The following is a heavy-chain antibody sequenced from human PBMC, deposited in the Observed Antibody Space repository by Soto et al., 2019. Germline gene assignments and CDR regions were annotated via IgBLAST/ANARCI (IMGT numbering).Heavy chain of an antibody. CDR3: AKDRGLAESGRWSHYYYGMDV. CDR2: ISGSGGST. Sequence: GGSLRLSCAASGFTFSSYAMSWVRQAPGKGLEWVSAISGSGGSTYYGDSVRGRFTISRDNSKNTLFLEMNSLRSEDTAVYYCAKDRGLAESGRWSHYYYGMDVWGQGTTVTVSS. J-gene: IGHJ6*02. CDR1: GFTFSSYA. D-gene: IGHD1-26*01. V-gene: IGHV3-23*01.